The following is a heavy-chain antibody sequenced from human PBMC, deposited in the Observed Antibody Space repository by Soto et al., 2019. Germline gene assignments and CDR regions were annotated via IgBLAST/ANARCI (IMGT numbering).Heavy chain of an antibody. CDR1: GYNFANYW. Sequence: ESLKISCKGSGYNFANYWIGWVRQMPGKGLEWMGIIYPGNSDTRYSPSFQGQVTISADTSVSTAYLEWSSLKASDTAIYYCARHVYYDVLKKNYWGQGTLVTVSS. V-gene: IGHV5-51*01. J-gene: IGHJ4*02. CDR2: IYPGNSDT. D-gene: IGHD3-9*01. CDR3: ARHVYYDVLKKNY.